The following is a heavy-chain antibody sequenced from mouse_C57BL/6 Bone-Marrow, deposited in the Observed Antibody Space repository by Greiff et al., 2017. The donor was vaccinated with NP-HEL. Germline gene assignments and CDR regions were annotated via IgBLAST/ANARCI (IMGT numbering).Heavy chain of an antibody. CDR3: ARIYYDYDEAMDD. CDR2: ISDGGSYT. D-gene: IGHD2-4*01. V-gene: IGHV5-4*01. J-gene: IGHJ4*01. Sequence: EVLLVESGGGLVKPGGSLKLSCAASGFTFSSYAMSWVRQTPEKRLEWVATISDGGSYTYYPDNVKGRFTISRDNAKNNLYLQMNHLKSEDTAMYYCARIYYDYDEAMDDWGQGTSVTVSS. CDR1: GFTFSSYA.